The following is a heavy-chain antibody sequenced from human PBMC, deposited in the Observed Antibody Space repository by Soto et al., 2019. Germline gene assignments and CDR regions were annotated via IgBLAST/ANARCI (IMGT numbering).Heavy chain of an antibody. CDR1: GGSISSYY. CDR3: ARHQGKYYDFWSGYYAPDAFDI. V-gene: IGHV4-59*08. J-gene: IGHJ3*02. CDR2: IYYSGST. D-gene: IGHD3-3*01. Sequence: SETLSLTCTVSGGSISSYYWSWIRQPPGKGLEWIGYIYYSGSTNYNPSLKSRVTISVDTSKNQFSLKLSSVAAADTAVYYCARHQGKYYDFWSGYYAPDAFDIWGQGTMVTVSS.